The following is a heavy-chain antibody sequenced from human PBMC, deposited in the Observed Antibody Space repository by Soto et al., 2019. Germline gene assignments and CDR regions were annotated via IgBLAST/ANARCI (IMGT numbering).Heavy chain of an antibody. V-gene: IGHV1-2*02. CDR1: GYTFTGYY. D-gene: IGHD5-12*01. J-gene: IGHJ4*02. Sequence: SVKVSCKASGYTFTGYYMHWVRQAPGQGLEWMGWINPNSGGTNYAQKFQGRVTMTRDTSISTAYMELSGLRVDDTAVYYCARDPKRRDGYNFDSWGRGALVTVSS. CDR3: ARDPKRRDGYNFDS. CDR2: INPNSGGT.